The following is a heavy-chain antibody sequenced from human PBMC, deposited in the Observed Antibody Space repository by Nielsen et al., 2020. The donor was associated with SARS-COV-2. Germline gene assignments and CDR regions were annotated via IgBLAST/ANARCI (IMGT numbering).Heavy chain of an antibody. Sequence: GESLKISCAALGFTFDDYGMSWVRQAPGKRLEWVSGINWNGGSTGYADSVKGRFTISRDNAKNSLYLQMNSLRAEDTALYHCARDAHGILTGRGWFDPWGQGTLVTVSS. CDR3: ARDAHGILTGRGWFDP. D-gene: IGHD3-9*01. CDR1: GFTFDDYG. V-gene: IGHV3-20*01. J-gene: IGHJ5*02. CDR2: INWNGGST.